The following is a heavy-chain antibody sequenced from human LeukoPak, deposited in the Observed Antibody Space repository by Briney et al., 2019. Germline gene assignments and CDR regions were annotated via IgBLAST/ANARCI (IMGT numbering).Heavy chain of an antibody. V-gene: IGHV4-4*09. J-gene: IGHJ4*02. D-gene: IGHD4-23*01. Sequence: SETLSLTCTVSGGSISSYYWSWIRQPPGKGLEWIGCIYHSGSTDYNPSLKSRVTISVDTSKSQFSLKLTSVTAAGTAVYYCATLTTVVTAHYFDYWGQGTLVTVSS. CDR1: GGSISSYY. CDR2: IYHSGST. CDR3: ATLTTVVTAHYFDY.